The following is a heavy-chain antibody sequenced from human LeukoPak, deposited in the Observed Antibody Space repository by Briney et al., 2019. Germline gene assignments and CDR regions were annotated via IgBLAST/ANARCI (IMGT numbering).Heavy chain of an antibody. V-gene: IGHV4-39*01. CDR1: GGTISSSSYY. CDR2: IYYSGST. J-gene: IGHJ4*02. CDR3: ATLRGPDY. Sequence: SETLSLTCTVSGGTISSSSYYWGWIRQPPGKGLEWIGSIYYSGSTYYNPSLKSRVTISVDTSKNQFSLKLSSVTAADTAVYYCATLRGPDYWGQGTLVTVSS. D-gene: IGHD3-10*01.